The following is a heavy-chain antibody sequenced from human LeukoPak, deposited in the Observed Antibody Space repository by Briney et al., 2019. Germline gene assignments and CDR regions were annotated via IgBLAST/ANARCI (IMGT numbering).Heavy chain of an antibody. CDR3: AKGGEGYYDSSGYYTYYYYGMDV. V-gene: IGHV3-30*18. Sequence: GGSLRPSCAASGFTFSSYCMWWGRQAPGKGLGWVGVISYDGSNKNYADSVKGRFNISRDNSKNTLYLQMNSLRAEDTAVYYCAKGGEGYYDSSGYYTYYYYGMDVWGQGTTVTVSS. J-gene: IGHJ6*02. CDR2: ISYDGSNK. D-gene: IGHD3-22*01. CDR1: GFTFSSYC.